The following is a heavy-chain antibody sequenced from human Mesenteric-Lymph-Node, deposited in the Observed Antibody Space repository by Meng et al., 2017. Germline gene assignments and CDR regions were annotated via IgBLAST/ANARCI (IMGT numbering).Heavy chain of an antibody. CDR3: ARDRNWDWYFDL. CDR2: ISISGGTI. Sequence: VELVECGGGLVKPGVSLRLSCAASGFTFSDYYMNWIRQAPGKGLEWVSFISISGGTISYADSVKGRFTISRDNAKNSLYLQMNSLRAEDTAVYYCARDRNWDWYFDLWGRGTLVTVSS. CDR1: GFTFSDYY. J-gene: IGHJ2*01. D-gene: IGHD7-27*01. V-gene: IGHV3-11*04.